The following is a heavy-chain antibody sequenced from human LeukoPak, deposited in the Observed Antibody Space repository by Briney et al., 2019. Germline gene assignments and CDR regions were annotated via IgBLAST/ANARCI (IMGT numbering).Heavy chain of an antibody. Sequence: GGSLRLSCAASGFTFDDYAMHWVRQAPGKGLEWVSGISWNSGSIGYADSVKGRFTISRDNAKNSLYLQMNSLRAEDTALYYCAKDASLAAAGDYYYYGMDVWGQGTTVTVSS. J-gene: IGHJ6*02. V-gene: IGHV3-9*01. CDR2: ISWNSGSI. CDR3: AKDASLAAAGDYYYYGMDV. D-gene: IGHD6-25*01. CDR1: GFTFDDYA.